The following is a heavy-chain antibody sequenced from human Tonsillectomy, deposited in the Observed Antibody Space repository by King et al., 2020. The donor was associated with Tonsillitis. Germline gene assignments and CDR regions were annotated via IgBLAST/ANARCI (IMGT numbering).Heavy chain of an antibody. V-gene: IGHV4-59*01. J-gene: IGHJ5*02. D-gene: IGHD3-3*01. CDR3: ARDFGDFWSGNWFDP. CDR1: GGSLSRYL. Sequence: VQLQESGPRLVKPSETLSLPCIVSGGSLSRYLWSWVRQSPGKGREWIGYFDYSGGANYHPSLKSPVTLSVDTSKNQFSLKVSSVTAADTAVYYCARDFGDFWSGNWFDPWGQGTLVTVSS. CDR2: FDYSGGA.